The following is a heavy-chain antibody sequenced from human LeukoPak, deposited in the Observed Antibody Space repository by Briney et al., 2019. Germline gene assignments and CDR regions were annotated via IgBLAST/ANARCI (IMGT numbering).Heavy chain of an antibody. CDR2: INPTGGST. V-gene: IGHV1-46*01. CDR1: GYTFTSYY. D-gene: IGHD3-22*01. Sequence: ASVKVSCKASGYTFTSYYMHWVRQAPGQGLEWMGLINPTGGSTGYAQKFQGRVTMTRDMSTSTAYMELSSLRAEDTAVYYCAKDPTHYRVWDNYESIGLSYWGQGTLVTVSS. J-gene: IGHJ4*02. CDR3: AKDPTHYRVWDNYESIGLSY.